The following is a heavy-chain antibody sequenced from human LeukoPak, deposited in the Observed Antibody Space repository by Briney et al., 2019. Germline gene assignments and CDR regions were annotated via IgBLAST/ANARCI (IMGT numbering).Heavy chain of an antibody. V-gene: IGHV1-2*02. CDR3: ARDDNHAFEY. J-gene: IGHJ4*02. D-gene: IGHD1-1*01. Sequence: ASVKVSCKASGYTFTGYYLHRVRQAPGQGLEWMGWINPSSGGTNYAQKFQGRVTMTRDTSISTTYMELSRLRSDDTAVYYCARDDNHAFEYWGQGILVTVSS. CDR2: INPSSGGT. CDR1: GYTFTGYY.